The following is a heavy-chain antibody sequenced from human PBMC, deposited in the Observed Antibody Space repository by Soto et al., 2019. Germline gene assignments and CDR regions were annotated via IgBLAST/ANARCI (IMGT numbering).Heavy chain of an antibody. V-gene: IGHV3-74*01. Sequence: EVQLVEAGGGLGQPGGSLRLSCAASGFTFSSYWMHWVRQAPGKGLVWVSRINSDGSSTSYADSVKGRFTISRDNAKNTLYLQMNSLRAEDTAVYYCAIRASYYDSSGYFDYWGQGTLVTVSS. CDR3: AIRASYYDSSGYFDY. CDR2: INSDGSST. CDR1: GFTFSSYW. J-gene: IGHJ4*02. D-gene: IGHD3-22*01.